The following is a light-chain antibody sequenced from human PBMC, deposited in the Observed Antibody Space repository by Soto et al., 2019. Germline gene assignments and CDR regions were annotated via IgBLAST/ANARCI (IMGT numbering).Light chain of an antibody. Sequence: EIVLTQSPGTLSLSPGERATLSCRASQSFSGSYLAWYQQKPGQAPRLLIYGASSRATGIPDRFSGSGSGTDFTLTISSLEPEDFVVYYCQHYGSALFTFGPGTKVDVK. CDR3: QHYGSALFT. CDR2: GAS. V-gene: IGKV3-20*01. CDR1: QSFSGSY. J-gene: IGKJ3*01.